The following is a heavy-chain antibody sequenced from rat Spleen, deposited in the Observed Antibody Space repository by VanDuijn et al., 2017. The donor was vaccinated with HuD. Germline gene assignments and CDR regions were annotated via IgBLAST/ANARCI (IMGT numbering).Heavy chain of an antibody. CDR2: ICGGGST. CDR3: AREGPFNPFAY. Sequence: QVQLKESGPGLVQPSRTLSLTCTVSGFSLANYGVSWVRQPPGKGLEWIPAICGGGSTHYNSVFKSRLSISKYTSKSQVLLEMNSLQTEDTAMYFCAREGPFNPFAYWGQGTLVTVSS. D-gene: IGHD1-3*01. CDR1: GFSLANYG. J-gene: IGHJ3*01. V-gene: IGHV2S8*01.